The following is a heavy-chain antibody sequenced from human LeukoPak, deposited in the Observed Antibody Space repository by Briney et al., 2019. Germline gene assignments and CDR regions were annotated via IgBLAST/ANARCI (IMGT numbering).Heavy chain of an antibody. V-gene: IGHV4-59*01. Sequence: SETLSLTCTVSGGSISSYYWSWIRHPPGKGLELIGYIYYSGSTNYNPSLKSRVTISVDTSKNQFSLKLSSVTAADTAVYYCARRIYYDILTAQRDDAFDIWGQGTMVTVSS. D-gene: IGHD3-9*01. CDR2: IYYSGST. CDR1: GGSISSYY. CDR3: ARRIYYDILTAQRDDAFDI. J-gene: IGHJ3*02.